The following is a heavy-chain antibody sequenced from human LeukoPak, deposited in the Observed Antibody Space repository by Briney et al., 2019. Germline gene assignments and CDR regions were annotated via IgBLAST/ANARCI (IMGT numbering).Heavy chain of an antibody. V-gene: IGHV4-38-2*02. CDR2: IYHSGST. J-gene: IGHJ4*02. CDR3: AGYHAYGVTTPPLGY. Sequence: SETLSLTCTVSAYSISRGYYWGWIRQPPGKGLEWIGSIYHSGSTYYNPSLKSRVTISLDTSKNQFSPKLSSVTAADTAVYFCAGYHAYGVTTPPLGYWGQGTLVTVSS. CDR1: AYSISRGYY. D-gene: IGHD4-17*01.